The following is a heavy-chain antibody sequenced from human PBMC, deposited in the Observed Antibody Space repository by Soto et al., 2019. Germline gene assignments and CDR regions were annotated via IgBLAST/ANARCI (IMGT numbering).Heavy chain of an antibody. CDR1: GYSFISYG. J-gene: IGHJ5*02. CDR3: ARDGEDNGDYNNWFDP. V-gene: IGHV1-18*01. Sequence: QVQLVQSGAEVKKPGASVKVSCKASGYSFISYGVNWVRQAPGQGPEWMGWINTYKGNTDYAQQFQGRVTMTTDRSTTTVYMELRSLRSDDTAVYYCARDGEDNGDYNNWFDPWGQGTLVTVSS. CDR2: INTYKGNT. D-gene: IGHD4-17*01.